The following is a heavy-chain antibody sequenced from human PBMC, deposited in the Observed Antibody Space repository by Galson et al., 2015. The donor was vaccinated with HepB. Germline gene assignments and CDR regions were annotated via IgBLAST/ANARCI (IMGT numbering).Heavy chain of an antibody. V-gene: IGHV3-30*18. D-gene: IGHD3-10*01. CDR2: ISYDGSNK. J-gene: IGHJ1*01. CDR1: GFTFSSYG. Sequence: SLRLSCAASGFTFSSYGMHWVRQAPGKGLEWVAVISYDGSNKYYADSVKGRFTISRDNSKNTLYLQMNSLRAEDTAVYYCAKAPGSGSYYAEYFQHWGQGTLVAVSS. CDR3: AKAPGSGSYYAEYFQH.